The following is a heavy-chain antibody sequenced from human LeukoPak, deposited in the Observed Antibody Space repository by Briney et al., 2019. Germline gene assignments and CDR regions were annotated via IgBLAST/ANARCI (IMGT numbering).Heavy chain of an antibody. D-gene: IGHD1-1*01. CDR2: ISASADTT. CDR1: GSTFSSHA. V-gene: IGHV3-23*01. J-gene: IGHJ4*02. CDR3: AKDPYTISAPPFDY. Sequence: GGSLRLSCAASGSTFSSHAMTWVRQAPGKGLEWVSSISASADTTYYADSVEGRFTISRDNPKNTLYLQMSSLRVEDTAVYYCAKDPYTISAPPFDYWGQGTLVTVSS.